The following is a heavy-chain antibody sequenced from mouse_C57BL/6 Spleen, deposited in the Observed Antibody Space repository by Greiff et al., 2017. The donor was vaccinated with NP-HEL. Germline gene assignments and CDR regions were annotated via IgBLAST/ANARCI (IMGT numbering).Heavy chain of an antibody. CDR3: TKGVDY. CDR1: GYTFTDYE. CDR2: IDPETGGT. Sequence: QVQLQQSGAELVRPGASVTLSCKASGYTFTDYEMHWVKQTPVHGLEWIGAIDPETGGTAYNQKFKGKAILTADKSASTAYMELRSLTSEDYAVYYWTKGVDYWGQGTSVTVSS. V-gene: IGHV1-15*01. J-gene: IGHJ4*01.